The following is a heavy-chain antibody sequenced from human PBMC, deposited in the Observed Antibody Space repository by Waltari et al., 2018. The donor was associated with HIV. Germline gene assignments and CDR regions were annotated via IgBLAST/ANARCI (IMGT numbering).Heavy chain of an antibody. D-gene: IGHD3-10*01. CDR1: GYTFSNYD. J-gene: IGHJ6*02. CDR2: MNPNSGNS. Sequence: QAQLVQSGAEVKRPGASVKVSCKASGYTFSNYDFNWVRQATGQGLEWMGWMNPNSGNSGVVQKFHGRVTMTRDTSISTAYMELSSLGSEDTAVYYCARGGEMGAPYVGMDVWGQGTTVTVSS. CDR3: ARGGEMGAPYVGMDV. V-gene: IGHV1-8*01.